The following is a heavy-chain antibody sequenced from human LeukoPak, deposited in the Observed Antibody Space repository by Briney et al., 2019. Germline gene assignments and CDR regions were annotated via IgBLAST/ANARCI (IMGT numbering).Heavy chain of an antibody. CDR3: ARTPLWFGELSPYYFDY. CDR1: GGSISSYY. CDR2: IYTSGST. Sequence: SETLSLTCTVSGGSISSYYWSWIRQPAGKGLEWIGRIYTSGSTNYNPSLKSRVTMSVDTSKNQFSLKLSSVTAADTAVYYCARTPLWFGELSPYYFDYWGQGTLVTVSS. D-gene: IGHD3-10*01. J-gene: IGHJ4*02. V-gene: IGHV4-4*07.